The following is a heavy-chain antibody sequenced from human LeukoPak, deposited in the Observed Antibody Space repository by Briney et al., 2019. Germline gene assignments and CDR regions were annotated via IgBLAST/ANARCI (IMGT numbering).Heavy chain of an antibody. Sequence: GESLKISFKGSGYSFTNHWIDWVRQMPGKGLEWMGIIYPGDSDTRYSPSFQGQVTISADKSITTAYLQWTSLKTSDTAMYFCATPELGVDGGDFWGEGTLVTVSS. V-gene: IGHV5-51*01. J-gene: IGHJ4*02. CDR3: ATPELGVDGGDF. CDR2: IYPGDSDT. D-gene: IGHD7-27*01. CDR1: GYSFTNHW.